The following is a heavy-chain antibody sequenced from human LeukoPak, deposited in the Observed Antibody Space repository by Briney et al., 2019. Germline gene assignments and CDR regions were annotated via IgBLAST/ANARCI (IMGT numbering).Heavy chain of an antibody. CDR1: GGSFSDYY. Sequence: PSETLSLTCAVYGGSFSDYYWSWIRQPPGKGLEWIGEINHSGTTNYNPSLKSRVTTSVDTSKNQFSLKLTSVTAADTAVYYCARDRYSSSWHNWFDPWGQGTLVTVSS. V-gene: IGHV4-34*01. CDR3: ARDRYSSSWHNWFDP. D-gene: IGHD6-13*01. J-gene: IGHJ5*02. CDR2: INHSGTT.